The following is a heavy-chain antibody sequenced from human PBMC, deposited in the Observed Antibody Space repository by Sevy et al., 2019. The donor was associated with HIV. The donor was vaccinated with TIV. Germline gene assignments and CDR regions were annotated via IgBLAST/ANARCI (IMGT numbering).Heavy chain of an antibody. Sequence: GGSLRLSFEASGFTFSSYWMIWVRQAPGKGLEWVANIKEDGSVKYYVESVKGRFTISRDNAKNSVYLQMNSLRAEDAALYYCVRAIGAAGSYWGLGTLVTVSS. D-gene: IGHD6-13*01. J-gene: IGHJ4*02. CDR2: IKEDGSVK. V-gene: IGHV3-7*01. CDR3: VRAIGAAGSY. CDR1: GFTFSSYW.